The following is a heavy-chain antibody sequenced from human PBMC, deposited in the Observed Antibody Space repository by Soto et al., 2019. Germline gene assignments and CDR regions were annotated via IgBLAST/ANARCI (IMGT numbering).Heavy chain of an antibody. CDR3: VKDRILRGVMGALDY. V-gene: IGHV3-64D*08. Sequence: GGSLRLSCSASGFTFSSYALHWVRQAPGEGLESVSVISSNGGSTYYADSVQGRFTVSRDNSKNTLYLQMSSLRPEDTAVYYCVKDRILRGVMGALDYWGQGTLVTVSS. J-gene: IGHJ4*02. CDR1: GFTFSSYA. CDR2: ISSNGGST. D-gene: IGHD3-10*01.